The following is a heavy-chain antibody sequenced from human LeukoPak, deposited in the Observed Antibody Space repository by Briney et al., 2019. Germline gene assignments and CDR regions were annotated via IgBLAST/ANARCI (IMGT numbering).Heavy chain of an antibody. V-gene: IGHV3-30-3*01. CDR2: ISYDGGNK. Sequence: GGSLRLSCAASGFTFSSYAMHWVRQAPGKGLEWVAVISYDGGNKYYADSVKGRFTISRDNSKNTLYLQMNSLRAEDTAVYYCARDSLNNYYDSSGYYPNWFDPWGQGTLVTVSS. D-gene: IGHD3-22*01. J-gene: IGHJ5*02. CDR1: GFTFSSYA. CDR3: ARDSLNNYYDSSGYYPNWFDP.